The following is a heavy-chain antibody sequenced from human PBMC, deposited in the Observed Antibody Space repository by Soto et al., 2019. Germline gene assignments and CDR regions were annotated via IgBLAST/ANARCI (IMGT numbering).Heavy chain of an antibody. V-gene: IGHV3-43D*04. J-gene: IGHJ4*02. CDR2: ISWDGSNR. Sequence: LRLSSAASGFTLDEYAMHWVCQPPRKGLEWVSLISWDGSNRYYADSVQGRFTISRDNSKYSLYLEINSLRPEDTALYYCAKDISRGPTKNYDFWSGPDYWGQGTLVTVSS. D-gene: IGHD3-3*01. CDR3: AKDISRGPTKNYDFWSGPDY. CDR1: GFTLDEYA.